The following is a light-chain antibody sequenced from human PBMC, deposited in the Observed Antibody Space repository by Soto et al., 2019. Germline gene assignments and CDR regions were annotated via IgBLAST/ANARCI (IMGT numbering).Light chain of an antibody. V-gene: IGKV3-20*01. CDR2: GAS. CDR3: QQHGISPLT. CDR1: QSVSSSY. Sequence: EIVLTQSPGTLSLSPGERATLSCRASQSVSSSYLAWYQQKPGQAPRLLIYGASSRATGIPYRLSGSGSGTDFTLTISRLEPEDFAVYYCQQHGISPLTFGGGTKVEIK. J-gene: IGKJ4*01.